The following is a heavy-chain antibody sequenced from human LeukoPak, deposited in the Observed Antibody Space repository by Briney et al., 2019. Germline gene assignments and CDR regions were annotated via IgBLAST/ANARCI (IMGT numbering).Heavy chain of an antibody. J-gene: IGHJ4*02. V-gene: IGHV5-51*01. Sequence: GESLKISCKGSGYSFTSYWIGWVRQMPGKGLEWMGIIYPGDSDTRYSPSFQGQVTISADKSISTAYLQWSSLKASDTAMYYCARHPPYYYDSSGYFDYWGQGTLVTVSS. CDR3: ARHPPYYYDSSGYFDY. CDR1: GYSFTSYW. D-gene: IGHD3-22*01. CDR2: IYPGDSDT.